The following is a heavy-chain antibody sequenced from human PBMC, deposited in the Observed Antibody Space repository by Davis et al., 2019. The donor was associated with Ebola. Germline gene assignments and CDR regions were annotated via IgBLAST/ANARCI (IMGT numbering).Heavy chain of an antibody. J-gene: IGHJ6*02. V-gene: IGHV2-5*02. CDR3: VHRFLTTTVDYGMDV. CDR2: IYWDNDK. D-gene: IGHD1-1*01. Sequence: SGPTLVKPTQTPTLTCTFSGFSLSSTGVGVGWIRQPPGKALEWLALIYWDNDKRYSPSLKSRLTITKDTSKSQVVLTMTHMDPVDTATYYCVHRFLTTTVDYGMDVWGQGTTVTVSS. CDR1: GFSLSSTGVG.